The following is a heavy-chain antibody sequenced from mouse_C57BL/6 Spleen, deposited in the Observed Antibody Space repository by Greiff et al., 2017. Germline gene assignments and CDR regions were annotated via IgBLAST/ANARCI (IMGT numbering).Heavy chain of an antibody. Sequence: VQLQQSGPELVKPGASVKISCKASGYAFSSSWMNWVKQRPGKGLEWIGRIYPGDGDTNYNGKFKGKATLTADKSSSTAYMQLRSLTSEDSAVYFCAPYGSEHYYAMDYWGQGTSVTVSS. J-gene: IGHJ4*01. D-gene: IGHD1-1*01. CDR1: GYAFSSSW. CDR2: IYPGDGDT. CDR3: APYGSEHYYAMDY. V-gene: IGHV1-82*01.